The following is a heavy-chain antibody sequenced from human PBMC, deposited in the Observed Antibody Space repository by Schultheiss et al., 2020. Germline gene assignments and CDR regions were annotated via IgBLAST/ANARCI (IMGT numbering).Heavy chain of an antibody. CDR3: AVYSYGFDYFDY. CDR1: GGSVSSGSYY. J-gene: IGHJ4*02. Sequence: SETLSLTCTVSGGSVSSGSYYWSWIQQPPGKGLEWIGYIYYSGSTNYTPSLKSRVTISIDTSKNQFSLKLSSVTAADTAVYYCAVYSYGFDYFDYWGQGTLVTVSS. D-gene: IGHD5-18*01. CDR2: IYYSGST. V-gene: IGHV4-61*01.